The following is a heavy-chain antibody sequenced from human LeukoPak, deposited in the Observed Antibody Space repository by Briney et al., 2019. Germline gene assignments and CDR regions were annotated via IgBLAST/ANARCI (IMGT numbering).Heavy chain of an antibody. V-gene: IGHV1-2*02. J-gene: IGHJ6*03. CDR3: ARDKDYYYMDV. CDR1: GYTFTGYF. Sequence: ASVKVSCKASGYTFTGYFIHWVRQAPGQGLQWMGWINPDSGDTNYAQRFQGRVTMTRDTSISTAYMELSRLRSDDTAVYYCARDKDYYYMDVWGKGTTVTISS. CDR2: INPDSGDT.